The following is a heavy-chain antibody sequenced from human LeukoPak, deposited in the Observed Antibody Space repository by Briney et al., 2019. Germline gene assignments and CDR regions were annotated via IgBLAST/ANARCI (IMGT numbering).Heavy chain of an antibody. D-gene: IGHD3-22*01. CDR1: GYTFTGYY. CDR2: INPNSGGT. V-gene: IGHV1-2*02. CDR3: ARGGNYYDSSGYYAVDY. J-gene: IGHJ4*02. Sequence: GASVKVSCKASGYTFTGYYMHWVRQAPGQGLEWMGWINPNSGGTNYAQKFQGRVTMTRDTSISTAYTELSRLRSDDTAVYYCARGGNYYDSSGYYAVDYWGQGTLVTVSS.